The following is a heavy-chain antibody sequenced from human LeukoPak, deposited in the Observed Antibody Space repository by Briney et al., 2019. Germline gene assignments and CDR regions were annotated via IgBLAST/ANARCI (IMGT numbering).Heavy chain of an antibody. CDR2: IKQDGSEK. Sequence: QPGRSLRLSCAASGFTFSTYWMSWVRQAPGKGLEWVANIKQDGSEKYYVDSVKGRFTISRDSAKNSLYLQMNSLRAEDTAVYYCARVRTTVTYYFDYWGQGTLVTVSS. CDR3: ARVRTTVTYYFDY. D-gene: IGHD4-17*01. CDR1: GFTFSTYW. V-gene: IGHV3-7*01. J-gene: IGHJ4*02.